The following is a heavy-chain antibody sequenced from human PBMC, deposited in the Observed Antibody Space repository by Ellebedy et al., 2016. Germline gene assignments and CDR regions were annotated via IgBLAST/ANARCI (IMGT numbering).Heavy chain of an antibody. CDR3: ARDGGWTFDY. CDR2: IKSKARNDIT. CDR1: GFRFSDYY. D-gene: IGHD6-19*01. Sequence: GESLKISCAASGFRFSDYYMDWVRQAPGKGLEWIARIKSKARNDITEYAASVKGRFTVSRDDSKNLLSLQMDSLEIEDTAVYYCARDGGWTFDYWGRGTLVTVSS. V-gene: IGHV3-72*01. J-gene: IGHJ4*02.